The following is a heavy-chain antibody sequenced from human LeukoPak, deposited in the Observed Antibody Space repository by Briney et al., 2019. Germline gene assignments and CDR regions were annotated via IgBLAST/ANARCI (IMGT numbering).Heavy chain of an antibody. V-gene: IGHV4-59*01. Sequence: PSETLSLTCTVSGGSISSYYWSWIRQPPGKGLEWIGYIYYSGSTNYNPSLKSRVTISVDTSKNQFSLKLSSVTAADTAVYYCARGAGSTQIDYWGQGTLVTVSS. CDR3: ARGAGSTQIDY. J-gene: IGHJ4*02. CDR1: GGSISSYY. CDR2: IYYSGST.